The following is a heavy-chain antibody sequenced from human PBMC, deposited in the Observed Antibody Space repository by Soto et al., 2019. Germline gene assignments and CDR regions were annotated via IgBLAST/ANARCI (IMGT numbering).Heavy chain of an antibody. CDR1: GFTFSSYG. CDR3: ARESSYYYYYYYGMDV. CDR2: IWYDGSNK. J-gene: IGHJ6*02. Sequence: GGSLRLSCAASGFTFSSYGMHWVRQAPGKGLEWVAVIWYDGSNKYYADSVKGRFTISRDNSKNTLYLQMNSLRAEDTAVYYCARESSYYYYYYYGMDVWGQGTTVTVSS. V-gene: IGHV3-33*01. D-gene: IGHD2-21*01.